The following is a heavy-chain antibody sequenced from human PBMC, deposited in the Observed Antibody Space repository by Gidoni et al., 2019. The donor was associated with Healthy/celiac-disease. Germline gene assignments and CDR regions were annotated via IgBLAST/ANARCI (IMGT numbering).Heavy chain of an antibody. CDR2: IYYSGST. Sequence: QVQLQESGPGLVKPSETLSLTCTVSGGSISTYYWSWIRQPPGKGLEWIGYIYYSGSTNYNPSLKSRVTISVDTSKNQFSRKLSSVTAADTAVYYCARISGSYGGGAFDIWGQGTMVTVSS. V-gene: IGHV4-59*08. CDR1: GGSISTYY. CDR3: ARISGSYGGGAFDI. J-gene: IGHJ3*02. D-gene: IGHD1-26*01.